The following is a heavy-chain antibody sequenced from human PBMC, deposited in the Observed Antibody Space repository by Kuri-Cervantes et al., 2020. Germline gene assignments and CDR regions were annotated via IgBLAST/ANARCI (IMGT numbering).Heavy chain of an antibody. V-gene: IGHV1-69*13. CDR3: ARGRDVDTAMGYGMDV. CDR2: IIPIFGTA. J-gene: IGHJ6*02. D-gene: IGHD5-18*01. CDR1: GGTFSSYA. Sequence: SVKVSCKASGGTFSSYAISWVRQAPGQGLEWMGGIIPIFGTANYAQKFQGRVTITADESTSTAYMELSSPRSEDTAVYYCARGRDVDTAMGYGMDVWGQGTTVTVSS.